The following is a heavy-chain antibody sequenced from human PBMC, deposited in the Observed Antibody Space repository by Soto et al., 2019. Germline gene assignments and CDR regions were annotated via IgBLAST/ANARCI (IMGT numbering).Heavy chain of an antibody. V-gene: IGHV1-69*01. J-gene: IGHJ4*02. CDR3: ARVGYCGGDCYPYDY. Sequence: QVQLVQSGAEVKKPGSSVKVSCKASGGTFSSYAISWVRQAPGQGLEWMGGIIPIFGTANYAQKFQGRVTITADESTSTAYMEQSSLRSEDTAVYYCARVGYCGGDCYPYDYWGQGTLVTVSS. CDR2: IIPIFGTA. CDR1: GGTFSSYA. D-gene: IGHD2-21*02.